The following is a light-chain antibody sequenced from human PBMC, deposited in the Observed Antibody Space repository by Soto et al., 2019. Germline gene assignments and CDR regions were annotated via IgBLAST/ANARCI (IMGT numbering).Light chain of an antibody. CDR3: QQRSNRPPT. J-gene: IGKJ4*01. Sequence: EIVLTQSPATLSLSPGERATLSCRASQSVSSYLAWYQQKPGQAPRLLIYDASNRATGIPARFSGSGSWTDFTLTISCLEPEDFAVYDCQQRSNRPPTFGGGTKVEIK. CDR1: QSVSSY. V-gene: IGKV3-11*01. CDR2: DAS.